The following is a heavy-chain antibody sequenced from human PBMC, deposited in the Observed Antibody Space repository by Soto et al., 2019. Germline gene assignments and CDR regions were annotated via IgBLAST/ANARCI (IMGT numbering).Heavy chain of an antibody. CDR1: GFTFSSYA. J-gene: IGHJ5*02. CDR3: AKVPEDYGDLYNWFDP. CDR2: ISGSGGST. D-gene: IGHD4-17*01. V-gene: IGHV3-23*01. Sequence: GGSPRLSCAASGFTFSSYAMSWVRQAPGKGLEWVSAISGSGGSTYYADSVKGRFTISRDNSKNTLYLQMNSLRAEDTAVYYCAKVPEDYGDLYNWFDPWGQGTLVTVSS.